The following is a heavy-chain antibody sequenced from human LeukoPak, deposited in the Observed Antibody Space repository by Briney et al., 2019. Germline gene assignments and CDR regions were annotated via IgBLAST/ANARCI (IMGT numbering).Heavy chain of an antibody. Sequence: SETLSLTCTVSGGSISSYYWSWIRQPPGKGLEWIGEINHSGSTNYNPSLKSRVTISVDTSKNQFSLKLSSVTAADTAVYYCARGKRGKGLKTYYYDSSGYWPIDYWGQGTLVTVSS. J-gene: IGHJ4*02. CDR3: ARGKRGKGLKTYYYDSSGYWPIDY. CDR1: GGSISSYY. CDR2: INHSGST. V-gene: IGHV4-34*01. D-gene: IGHD3-22*01.